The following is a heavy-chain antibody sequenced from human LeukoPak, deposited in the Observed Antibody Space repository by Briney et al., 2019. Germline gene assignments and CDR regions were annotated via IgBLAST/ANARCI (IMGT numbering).Heavy chain of an antibody. Sequence: ASLKVSCKASGYTSTGYYTHWVPPTPEQGLGWVGWLNPKNGGSNYAQKLQGRGTMTRDRSTSTAYMWLSRLTSDDTAVYYCARASFWESPINSFAPWGQGTMVTVSS. J-gene: IGHJ5*02. CDR2: LNPKNGGS. V-gene: IGHV1-2*02. D-gene: IGHD3-16*01. CDR1: GYTSTGYY. CDR3: ARASFWESPINSFAP.